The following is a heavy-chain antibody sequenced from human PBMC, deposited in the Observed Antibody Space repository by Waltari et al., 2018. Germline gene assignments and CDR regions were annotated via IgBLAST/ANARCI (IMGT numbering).Heavy chain of an antibody. V-gene: IGHV3-30*02. CDR3: AKDGGFLDY. J-gene: IGHJ4*02. D-gene: IGHD3-16*01. Sequence: QVQLVESGGGVVQPGGSWGLPCAASGFTFSSYGMHWVRQAPGKGLEWVAFIRYDGSNKYYADSVKGRFTISRDNSKNTLYLQMNSLRAEDTAVYYCAKDGGFLDYWGQGTLVTVSS. CDR1: GFTFSSYG. CDR2: IRYDGSNK.